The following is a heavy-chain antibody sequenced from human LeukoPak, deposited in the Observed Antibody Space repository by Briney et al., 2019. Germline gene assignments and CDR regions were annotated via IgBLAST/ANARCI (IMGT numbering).Heavy chain of an antibody. CDR1: GFTFSSYA. Sequence: GGSLRLSCAASGFTFSSYAMSWVRQAPGKGLEWVSAISGSGGSTYYADSVKGRFTISRDNSKNTLYLQMNSLRAEDTAVYYCAKDLGDSSGYYYAAMDAFDIWGQGTMVTVSS. D-gene: IGHD3-22*01. J-gene: IGHJ3*02. CDR2: ISGSGGST. V-gene: IGHV3-23*01. CDR3: AKDLGDSSGYYYAAMDAFDI.